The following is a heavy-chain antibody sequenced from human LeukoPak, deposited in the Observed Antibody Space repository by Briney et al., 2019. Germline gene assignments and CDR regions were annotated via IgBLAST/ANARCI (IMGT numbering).Heavy chain of an antibody. Sequence: KASETLSLTCTVSGGSITSYYWSWIRQPPGKGLEWIGYIYYSGSTNYNPSLKSRVTISADTSKNQFSLKVRSVTAADTAVYYCARDPPQPGITAAGYFDLWGRGTLVTVSS. V-gene: IGHV4-59*01. CDR3: ARDPPQPGITAAGYFDL. D-gene: IGHD6-13*01. CDR1: GGSITSYY. CDR2: IYYSGST. J-gene: IGHJ2*01.